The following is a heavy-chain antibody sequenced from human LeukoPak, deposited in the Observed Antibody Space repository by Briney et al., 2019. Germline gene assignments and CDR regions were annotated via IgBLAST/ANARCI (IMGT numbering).Heavy chain of an antibody. CDR3: ARGETPYGDYTDTYYFDY. CDR2: IIPIFGTA. D-gene: IGHD4-17*01. V-gene: IGHV1-69*13. CDR1: GYTFTSYG. J-gene: IGHJ4*02. Sequence: SVKVSCKASGYTFTSYGISWVRQAPGQGLEWMGGIIPIFGTANYAQKFQGRVTITADESTSTAYMELSSLRSEDTAVYYCARGETPYGDYTDTYYFDYWGQGTLVTVSS.